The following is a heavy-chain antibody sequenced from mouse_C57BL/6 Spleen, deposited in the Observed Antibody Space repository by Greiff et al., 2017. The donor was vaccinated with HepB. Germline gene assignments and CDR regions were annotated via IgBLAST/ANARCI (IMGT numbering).Heavy chain of an antibody. CDR3: ARGGYGNSYFDY. V-gene: IGHV1-82*01. CDR2: IYPGDGDT. J-gene: IGHJ2*01. Sequence: VQLQQSGPELVKPGASVKISCKASGYAFSSSWMNWVKQRPGKGLEWIGRIYPGDGDTNYNGKFKGKATLTADKSSSTAYIQLSSLTSEDSAVYFCARGGYGNSYFDYWGQGTTLTVSS. D-gene: IGHD2-10*02. CDR1: GYAFSSSW.